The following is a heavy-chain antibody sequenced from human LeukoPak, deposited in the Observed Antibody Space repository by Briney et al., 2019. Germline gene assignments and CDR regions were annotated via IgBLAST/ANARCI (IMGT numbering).Heavy chain of an antibody. Sequence: PSETLSLTCTVSGGSFSSNSYFWTWIRQPAGKGLEWIGRMYPSGSTNYHPSLKSRVTILEDMSKNQFSLRLNSVTAADTAVYYCARGVKSGGYYDYWGQGTLVTVSS. J-gene: IGHJ4*02. CDR1: GGSFSSNSYF. V-gene: IGHV4-61*02. CDR2: MYPSGST. CDR3: ARGVKSGGYYDY. D-gene: IGHD2-15*01.